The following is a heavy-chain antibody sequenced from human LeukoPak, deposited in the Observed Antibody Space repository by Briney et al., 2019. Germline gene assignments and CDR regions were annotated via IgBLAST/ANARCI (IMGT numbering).Heavy chain of an antibody. D-gene: IGHD3-3*01. CDR1: GSTFSDYY. CDR3: VRDRHDFWSNALGY. Sequence: GGSLRLSCAASGSTFSDYYMSWIRQAPGKGLEWVSYISSSGNIIYYVDSVKGRFTVSRDNAKNSLFLQMNSLRAEDTAVYYCVRDRHDFWSNALGYWGQGTLVTVSS. J-gene: IGHJ4*02. V-gene: IGHV3-11*04. CDR2: ISSSGNII.